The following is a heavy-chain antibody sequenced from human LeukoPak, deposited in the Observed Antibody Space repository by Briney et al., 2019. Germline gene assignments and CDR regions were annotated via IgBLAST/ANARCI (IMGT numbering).Heavy chain of an antibody. CDR2: IFFSGST. Sequence: SETLSPTCIVSGASISSDYWSWIRQPPGKGLEWIGYIFFSGSTNYNPSLKSRVTMSVDTSKDQFSLNLSSVTAADTAVYYCARGEMATIEDAFDIWGQGTMVTVSS. J-gene: IGHJ3*02. CDR1: GASISSDY. CDR3: ARGEMATIEDAFDI. V-gene: IGHV4-59*01. D-gene: IGHD5-24*01.